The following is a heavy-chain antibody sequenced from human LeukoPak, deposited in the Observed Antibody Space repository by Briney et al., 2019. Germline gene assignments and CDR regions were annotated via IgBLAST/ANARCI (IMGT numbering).Heavy chain of an antibody. Sequence: GGSLRLSCAASGFMFSSKWMSWVRLAPGKELEWVANIKEDGTETYYVDSVKGRFTISRDNAKNSLYLQMNSLRVEDTAVYYCAKEGRSLQTYWGQGTLVTVSS. CDR1: GFMFSSKW. CDR3: AKEGRSLQTY. CDR2: IKEDGTET. D-gene: IGHD5-24*01. V-gene: IGHV3-7*03. J-gene: IGHJ4*02.